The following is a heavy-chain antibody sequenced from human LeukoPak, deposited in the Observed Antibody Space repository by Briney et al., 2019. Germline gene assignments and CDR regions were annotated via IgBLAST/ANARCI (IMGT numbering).Heavy chain of an antibody. V-gene: IGHV3-23*01. Sequence: PGGSLRLSCAASGFTFSSYAMSWVRQAPGKGLEWVSSISDRGGSTYYADSVKGRFTVSRDNSKNTLYLQMSSLRADDTAVYYCATPRGIVVVVAAPSFDFWGQGTLVTVSS. CDR1: GFTFSSYA. D-gene: IGHD2-15*01. J-gene: IGHJ4*02. CDR2: ISDRGGST. CDR3: ATPRGIVVVVAAPSFDF.